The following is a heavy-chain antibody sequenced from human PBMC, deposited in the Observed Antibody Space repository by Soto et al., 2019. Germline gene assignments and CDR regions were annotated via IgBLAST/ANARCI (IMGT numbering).Heavy chain of an antibody. CDR1: GFAFSHST. CDR3: AKDRGGFARGWEY. D-gene: IGHD6-19*01. V-gene: IGHV3-23*01. J-gene: IGHJ1*01. Sequence: GGSLRLSCAASGFAFSHSTMSWCRQSPGMGMEWLSSIRSRGASTYCGGCLKCLFTISRDNSKNTRSLHMQCLRVEDSAAYYCAKDRGGFARGWEY. CDR2: IRSRGAST.